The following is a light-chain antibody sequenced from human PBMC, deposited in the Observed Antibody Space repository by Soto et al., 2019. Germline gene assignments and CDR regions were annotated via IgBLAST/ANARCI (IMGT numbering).Light chain of an antibody. CDR3: LQDINYPWT. J-gene: IGKJ1*01. V-gene: IGKV1-5*01. CDR1: QTISSW. CDR2: GAS. Sequence: EIQMTQSPSTLSGSVGDRVTITCRASQTISSWLAWYQQKPGKPPKVLIYGASNLQSGVPPRFSGSGSGTDFTLAISSLQPEDSATYYCLQDINYPWTFGQGTKVDIK.